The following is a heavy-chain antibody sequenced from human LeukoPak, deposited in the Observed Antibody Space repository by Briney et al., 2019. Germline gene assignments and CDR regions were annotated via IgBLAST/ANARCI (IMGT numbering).Heavy chain of an antibody. V-gene: IGHV3-74*01. J-gene: IGHJ4*02. CDR2: INYDGTTT. Sequence: GGSLRLSCAASGFNFSSYWMHWVRQAPGKGLVWISRINYDGTTTSYADSVKGRFTISRNNAKNSLYLQMNSLRAEDTAVYYCARDGVAGSFDYWGQGTLVTVSS. D-gene: IGHD6-19*01. CDR1: GFNFSSYW. CDR3: ARDGVAGSFDY.